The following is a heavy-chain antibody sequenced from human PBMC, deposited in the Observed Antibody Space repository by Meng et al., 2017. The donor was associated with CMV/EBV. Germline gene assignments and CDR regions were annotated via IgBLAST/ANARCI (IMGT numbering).Heavy chain of an antibody. J-gene: IGHJ3*02. CDR3: ARDRLPLNYYDSSGRNAFDI. Sequence: GESLKISCAASGFTFSSYWMSWVRQAPGKGLEWVANIKQDGSEKYYVDSVKGRFTISRDNAKNSLYLQMNSLRAEDTAVYYCARDRLPLNYYDSSGRNAFDIWGKGTMVTVSS. D-gene: IGHD3-22*01. CDR2: IKQDGSEK. CDR1: GFTFSSYW. V-gene: IGHV3-7*01.